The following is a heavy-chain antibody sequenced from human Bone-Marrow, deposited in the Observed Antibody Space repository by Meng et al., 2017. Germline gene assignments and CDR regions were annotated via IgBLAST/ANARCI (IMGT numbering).Heavy chain of an antibody. D-gene: IGHD6-13*01. CDR1: GYTFTSYD. Sequence: VPLVRLWAEVRKPGPSVRVSCKASGYTFTSYDINWVRQATGQGLEWMGWMNPNSGNTGYAQKFQGRVTMTRNTSISTAYMELSSLRSEDTAVYYCARQYSSRGEDYWGQGTLVTVSS. J-gene: IGHJ4*02. V-gene: IGHV1-8*01. CDR2: MNPNSGNT. CDR3: ARQYSSRGEDY.